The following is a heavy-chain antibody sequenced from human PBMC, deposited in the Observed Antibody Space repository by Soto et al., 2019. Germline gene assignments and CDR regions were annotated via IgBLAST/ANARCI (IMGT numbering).Heavy chain of an antibody. CDR3: ARRYGGTWDY. CDR2: IYYSGSN. CDR1: GGSISSYY. J-gene: IGHJ4*02. Sequence: QVQLQESGPGLVKPSETLSLTCTVSGGSISSYYWSWIRQPPGKGLEWIGYIYYSGSNNYNPPLKSRVTISVDTSKNQFSLKLSPMTAADTAVDYCARRYGGTWDYWGQGTLVTVSS. D-gene: IGHD2-15*01. V-gene: IGHV4-59*08.